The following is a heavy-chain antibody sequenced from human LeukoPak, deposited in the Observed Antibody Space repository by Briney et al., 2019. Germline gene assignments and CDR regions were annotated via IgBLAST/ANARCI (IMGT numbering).Heavy chain of an antibody. J-gene: IGHJ6*02. Sequence: SETLSLTCAVYGGSFSGYYWSWIRQPPGKGLEWIGEINHSGSTNYNPSLKSRVTISVDTSKNQFSLKLSSVTAADTAVYYCSFAVTDPQDYYYGMDVWGQGTTVTVSS. D-gene: IGHD4-17*01. CDR2: INHSGST. CDR1: GGSFSGYY. CDR3: SFAVTDPQDYYYGMDV. V-gene: IGHV4-34*03.